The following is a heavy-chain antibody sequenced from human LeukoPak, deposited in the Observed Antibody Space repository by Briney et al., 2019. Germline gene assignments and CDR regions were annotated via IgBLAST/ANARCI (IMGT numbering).Heavy chain of an antibody. Sequence: PSETLSLTCTVSGGSISSYYWSWIRQPLGKGLEWIGYIYYSGSTNYNPSLKSRVTISVDTSKNQFSLKLSSVTAADTAVYYCARASVVRYYYYGMDVWGQGTTVTVS. V-gene: IGHV4-59*01. CDR2: IYYSGST. J-gene: IGHJ6*02. CDR1: GGSISSYY. CDR3: ARASVVRYYYYGMDV.